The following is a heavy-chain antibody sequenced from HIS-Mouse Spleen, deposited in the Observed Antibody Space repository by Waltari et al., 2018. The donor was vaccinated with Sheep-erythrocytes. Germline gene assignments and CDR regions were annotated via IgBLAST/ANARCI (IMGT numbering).Heavy chain of an antibody. Sequence: QVQLVQSGAEVKKPGSSVKVSCKASGGTFSSYAISWVRQAPGQGLGWKGRIIPLLGMANYAPKFQGRVTITADKSTSTAYMELSSLRSEDTAVYYCAQTGATTPHFDYWGQGTLVTVSS. V-gene: IGHV1-69*04. CDR1: GGTFSSYA. CDR2: IIPLLGMA. D-gene: IGHD1-26*01. CDR3: AQTGATTPHFDY. J-gene: IGHJ4*02.